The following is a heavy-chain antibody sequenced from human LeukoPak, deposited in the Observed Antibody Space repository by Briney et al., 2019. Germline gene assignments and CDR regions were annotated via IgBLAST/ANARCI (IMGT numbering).Heavy chain of an antibody. CDR3: ARSTVTTDTSGWHFDY. CDR2: IYHTGYT. J-gene: IGHJ4*02. V-gene: IGHV4-30-2*01. D-gene: IGHD4-17*01. CDR1: GGSISSGGYS. Sequence: SETLSLTCAVSGGSISSGGYSWSWIRQPPGKGLEWIGYIYHTGYTYYNPSLESRVTISIDTSKNQFSLKLSSVTDADTAVYSCARSTVTTDTSGWHFDYWGQGTLVTVSS.